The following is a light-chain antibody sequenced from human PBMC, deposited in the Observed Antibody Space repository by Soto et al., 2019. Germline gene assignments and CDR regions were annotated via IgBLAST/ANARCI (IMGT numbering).Light chain of an antibody. CDR1: SSDVGGYDY. J-gene: IGLJ1*01. CDR2: EVT. CDR3: SSYAGTNNLYV. V-gene: IGLV2-8*01. Sequence: QSVLTQPPSASGSRGQPVTISCTGTSSDVGGYDYVSWYQRHPGKAPKLIIYEVTKRPSGVPDRFSGSKSGNTASLTVSGLQAEDEADYYCSSYAGTNNLYVFGTGTKVTVL.